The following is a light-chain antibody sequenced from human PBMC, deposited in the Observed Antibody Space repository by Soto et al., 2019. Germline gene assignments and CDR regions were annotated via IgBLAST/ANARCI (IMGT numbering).Light chain of an antibody. CDR2: DVS. Sequence: QSVLTQPRSVSGSPGQSVTITCTGTNSDVGNFDYVSWYQQHPGKAPKVMIYDVSKRPSGLPDRFSGSKSGNTASLTISGLQAEDEAHYYCCSYDGINKLIFGGGTKLTVL. V-gene: IGLV2-11*01. J-gene: IGLJ2*01. CDR1: NSDVGNFDY. CDR3: CSYDGINKLI.